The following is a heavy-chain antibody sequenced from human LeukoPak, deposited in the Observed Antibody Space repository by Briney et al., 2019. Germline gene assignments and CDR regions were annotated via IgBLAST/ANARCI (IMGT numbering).Heavy chain of an antibody. D-gene: IGHD3-3*01. V-gene: IGHV3-23*01. Sequence: GGSLRLSCAASGFTFSSYAMSWVRQAPGKGLEWVSAISGSGGSTYYADSVKGRFTISRDNAKKSLYLQMNSLRAEDMAVYYCAGSGTYYDFWSGPANWFDPWGQGTLVTVSS. CDR3: AGSGTYYDFWSGPANWFDP. J-gene: IGHJ5*02. CDR1: GFTFSSYA. CDR2: ISGSGGST.